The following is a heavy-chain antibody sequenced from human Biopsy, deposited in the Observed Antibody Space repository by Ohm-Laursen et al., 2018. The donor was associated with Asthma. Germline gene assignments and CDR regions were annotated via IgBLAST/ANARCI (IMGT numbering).Heavy chain of an antibody. D-gene: IGHD2-2*01. CDR3: ARHDHRWDTYADF. Sequence: SDTLSLTWTVSGASITSSAYYWGWIRQPPGKGLEWIGSMYYGETTYYSPSLKSRVTISVDTSKSQFSLILSSVTAADTAVYYCARHDHRWDTYADFWGQGTLVTVSS. J-gene: IGHJ4*02. V-gene: IGHV4-39*01. CDR1: GASITSSAYY. CDR2: MYYGETT.